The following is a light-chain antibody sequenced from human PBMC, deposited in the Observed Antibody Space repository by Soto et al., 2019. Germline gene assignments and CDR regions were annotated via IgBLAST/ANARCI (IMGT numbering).Light chain of an antibody. J-gene: IGKJ1*01. CDR2: AAS. Sequence: DIQMTQSPSSLSASVGDRVTITCRASQGISNCLAWYQQKPGKVPRLLIYAASTLQSGVPSRCSGSGSGKDFTLTISSLQPEDVATDYCQKYNSAPRTFGQGTKVEIK. CDR3: QKYNSAPRT. CDR1: QGISNC. V-gene: IGKV1-27*01.